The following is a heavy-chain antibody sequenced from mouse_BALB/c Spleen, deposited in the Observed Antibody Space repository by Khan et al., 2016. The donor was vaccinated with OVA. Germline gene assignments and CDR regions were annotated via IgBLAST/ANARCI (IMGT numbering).Heavy chain of an antibody. CDR1: GYTFTTYW. CDR3: TRRGPYGLFAF. Sequence: VKLLESGAELAKPGASVKMSCTASGYTFTTYWIHWVKQRPGQGLEWIGYINPSTGYTEYNQKFKDKATLTTDKSSSAAYMQLSSLTSEDSAVYYCTRRGPYGLFAFWGQGTLVTVSA. J-gene: IGHJ3*01. V-gene: IGHV1-7*01. CDR2: INPSTGYT. D-gene: IGHD1-1*02.